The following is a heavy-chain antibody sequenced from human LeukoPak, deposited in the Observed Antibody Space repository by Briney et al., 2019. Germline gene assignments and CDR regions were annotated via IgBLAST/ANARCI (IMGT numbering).Heavy chain of an antibody. CDR3: AKIAAAGTDY. V-gene: IGHV3-30-3*02. CDR2: ISYDGSNK. D-gene: IGHD6-13*01. CDR1: GFTFSSYA. J-gene: IGHJ4*02. Sequence: GGSLRLSCAASGFTFSSYAMHWVRQAPGKGLEWVAVISYDGSNKYYADSVKGRFTISRDNSKNTLYLQMNSLRAEDTAVYYCAKIAAAGTDYWGQGTLVTVSS.